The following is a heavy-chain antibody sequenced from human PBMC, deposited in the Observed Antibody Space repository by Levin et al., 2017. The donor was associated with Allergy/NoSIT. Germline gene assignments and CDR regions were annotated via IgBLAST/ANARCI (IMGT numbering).Heavy chain of an antibody. D-gene: IGHD2-15*01. V-gene: IGHV3-23*01. CDR3: AKRGPVVGAKGYYGMDV. CDR1: GFTFSSYA. CDR2: ISGSGGST. Sequence: PGGSLRLSCAASGFTFSSYAMSWVRQAPGKGLEWVSAISGSGGSTYYADSVKGRFTISRDNSKNTLYLQMNSLRAEDTAVYYCAKRGPVVGAKGYYGMDVWGQGTTVTVSS. J-gene: IGHJ6*02.